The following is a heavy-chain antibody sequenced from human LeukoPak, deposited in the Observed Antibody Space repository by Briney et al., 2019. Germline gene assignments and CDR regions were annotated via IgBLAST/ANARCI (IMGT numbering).Heavy chain of an antibody. CDR1: GFTFSGSA. Sequence: PGGSLRLSCAASGFTFSGSAMHWVRQASGKGLEWVARVRSKDNGYATSYSASVRGRFTISRDDSKNMAYLQMDSLKTEDTAVYYFTSLNRGWGTYPPDYWGQGTLVTVSS. J-gene: IGHJ4*02. D-gene: IGHD3-16*02. CDR2: VRSKDNGYAT. V-gene: IGHV3-73*01. CDR3: TSLNRGWGTYPPDY.